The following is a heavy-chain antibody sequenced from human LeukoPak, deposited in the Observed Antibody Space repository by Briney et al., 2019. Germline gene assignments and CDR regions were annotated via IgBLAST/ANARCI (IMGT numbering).Heavy chain of an antibody. CDR3: VTAESCFRS. CDR1: GFIFTNAW. CDR2: VKSKTDSGTT. Sequence: GGSLRLSCAASGFIFTNAWMSWVRQAPGKGLEWVGRVKSKTDSGTTDYAAPVKGRFTVSRDDSKDTLYLQMNSLKTEDTAMYYCVTAESCFRSWGQGTLVIVSS. J-gene: IGHJ4*02. D-gene: IGHD3-16*01. V-gene: IGHV3-15*01.